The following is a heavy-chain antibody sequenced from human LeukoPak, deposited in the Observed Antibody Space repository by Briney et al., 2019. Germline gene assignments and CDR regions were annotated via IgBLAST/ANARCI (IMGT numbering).Heavy chain of an antibody. CDR3: AGGTYYGTGTRPGYLNY. V-gene: IGHV3-53*01. Sequence: GGSLRLSCAASNFNVNNNYIDWVRQAPGKGLEWVSSLVNFGAKYYGDSVTGRFPVSRALSKNTAYLQMSSLRADDTAVYYCAGGTYYGTGTRPGYLNYWGLGTLVTVSS. CDR2: LVNFGAK. D-gene: IGHD3-10*01. CDR1: NFNVNNNY. J-gene: IGHJ4*02.